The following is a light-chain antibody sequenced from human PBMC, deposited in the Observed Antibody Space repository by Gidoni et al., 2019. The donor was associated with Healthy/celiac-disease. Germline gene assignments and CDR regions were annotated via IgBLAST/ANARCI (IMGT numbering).Light chain of an antibody. Sequence: EIQMTQSPSTLSASVGDRVTITCRASQSIRSWLAWYQQKPGKAPKLLIYKASSLESGVPSRFSGSGSGTEFTLTVSSLQPDDFATYYCQQYNSYPWAFGQGTKVEIK. CDR2: KAS. J-gene: IGKJ1*01. CDR1: QSIRSW. V-gene: IGKV1-5*03. CDR3: QQYNSYPWA.